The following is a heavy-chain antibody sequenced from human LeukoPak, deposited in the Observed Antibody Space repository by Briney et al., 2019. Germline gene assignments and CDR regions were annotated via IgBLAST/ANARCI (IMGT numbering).Heavy chain of an antibody. Sequence: GASVKVSCKASGYTFTNYGIIWVRQAPGQGLEWMGWISAYNGNTNYAQKLQGRVTMTTDTSTSTAYMELRGLRSDDTAVYYCARDATVTTLYWFDPWGQGTLVTVSS. CDR1: GYTFTNYG. CDR3: ARDATVTTLYWFDP. D-gene: IGHD4-17*01. V-gene: IGHV1-18*01. CDR2: ISAYNGNT. J-gene: IGHJ5*02.